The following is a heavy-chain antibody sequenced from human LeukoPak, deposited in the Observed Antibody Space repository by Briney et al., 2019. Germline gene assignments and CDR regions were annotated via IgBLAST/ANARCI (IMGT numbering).Heavy chain of an antibody. CDR2: IYYSGTT. J-gene: IGHJ4*02. CDR3: RLWFGELGIDY. Sequence: SETLSLTCIVSGGSISRTGYYWVWIRQPPGKGLEWIGSIYYSGTTYYNPSLKSRVTISVDTSKNQFSLKLSSATAADTAVYYCRLWFGELGIDYWGQGTLVTVSS. CDR1: GGSISRTGYY. D-gene: IGHD3-10*01. V-gene: IGHV4-39*01.